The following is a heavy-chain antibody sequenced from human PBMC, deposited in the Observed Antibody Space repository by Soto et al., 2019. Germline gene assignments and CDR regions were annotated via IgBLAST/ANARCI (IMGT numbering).Heavy chain of an antibody. D-gene: IGHD2-2*01. V-gene: IGHV3-7*03. CDR2: IKQDGSEK. CDR1: GFTFSSYW. Sequence: LRLSCAASGFTFSSYWMSWVRQAPGKGLEWVANIKQDGSEKYYVDSVKGRFTISRDNAKNSLYLQMNSLRAEDTAVYYCARDRYCSSTSCYLYYYYGMDVWGQGTTVTASS. CDR3: ARDRYCSSTSCYLYYYYGMDV. J-gene: IGHJ6*02.